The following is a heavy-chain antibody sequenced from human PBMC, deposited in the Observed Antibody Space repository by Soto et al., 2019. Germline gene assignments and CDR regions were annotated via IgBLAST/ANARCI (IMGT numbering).Heavy chain of an antibody. V-gene: IGHV3-21*01. D-gene: IGHD3-16*01. J-gene: IGHJ6*02. CDR3: ARDLGGYYYGMDV. CDR2: ISSSSSYI. Sequence: EVQLVESGGGLVKPGGSLRLSCAASGFTFSSYSMNWVRQAPGKRLEWVSSISSSSSYIYYADSVKGRFTISRDNAKNSLYLQMNSLRAEDTAVYYCARDLGGYYYGMDVWGQGTTVTVSS. CDR1: GFTFSSYS.